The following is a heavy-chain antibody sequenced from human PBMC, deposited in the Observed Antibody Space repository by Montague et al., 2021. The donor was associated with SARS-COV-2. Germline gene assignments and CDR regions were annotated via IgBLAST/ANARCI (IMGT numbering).Heavy chain of an antibody. CDR3: ANLPSSITIFGVFQGYYFDD. Sequence: SETLSLTCTVSGASISSRSYYWGWIRQPPGKGLEWIGFKYYSGSTYYNPTLKSRVTISVDTYKNQFSLKLSSVTAADTAVYYCANLPSSITIFGVFQGYYFDDWGQGTLVTVSS. J-gene: IGHJ4*02. V-gene: IGHV4-39*01. CDR1: GASISSRSYY. CDR2: KYYSGST. D-gene: IGHD3-3*01.